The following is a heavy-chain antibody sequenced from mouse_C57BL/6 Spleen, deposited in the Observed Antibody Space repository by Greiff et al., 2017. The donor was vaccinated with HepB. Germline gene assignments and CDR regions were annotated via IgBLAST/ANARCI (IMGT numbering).Heavy chain of an antibody. CDR3: TRASSYDGYYYYAMDY. Sequence: EVMLVESGEGLVKPGGSLKLSCAASGFTFSSYAMSWVRQTPEKRLEWVAYISSGGDYIYYADTVKGRFTISRDNARNTLYLQMSSLKSEDTAMYYCTRASSYDGYYYYAMDYWGQGTSVTVSS. D-gene: IGHD2-3*01. CDR1: GFTFSSYA. J-gene: IGHJ4*01. CDR2: ISSGGDYI. V-gene: IGHV5-9-1*02.